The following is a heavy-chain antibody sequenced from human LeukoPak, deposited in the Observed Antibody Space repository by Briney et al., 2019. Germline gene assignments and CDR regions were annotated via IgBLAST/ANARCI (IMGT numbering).Heavy chain of an antibody. CDR1: GGSISSYY. J-gene: IGHJ4*02. Sequence: SETLSLTCTVSGGSISSYYWSWIRQPAGKGLEWIGRIYTSGSTNYNPSLKSRVTMSVDTSKNQFSLKLSSVTAADTAVYYFAREITYYDILTGPAYFDYWGQGTLVTVSS. CDR3: AREITYYDILTGPAYFDY. V-gene: IGHV4-4*07. D-gene: IGHD3-9*01. CDR2: IYTSGST.